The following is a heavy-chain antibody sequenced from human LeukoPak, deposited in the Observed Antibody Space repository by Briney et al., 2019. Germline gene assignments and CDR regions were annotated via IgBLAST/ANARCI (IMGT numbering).Heavy chain of an antibody. CDR1: GGSISSGDYY. D-gene: IGHD3-10*01. CDR3: ARARGPSITMVRGVTIEGYYMDV. J-gene: IGHJ6*03. CDR2: IYYSGST. V-gene: IGHV4-30-4*01. Sequence: PSETLSLTCTVSGGSISSGDYYWSWIRQPPGKGLEWIGYIYYSGSTYYNPSLRSRVTISVDRSKNQFSLKLSTVTAADTAVYYCARARGPSITMVRGVTIEGYYMDVWGKGTTVTVSS.